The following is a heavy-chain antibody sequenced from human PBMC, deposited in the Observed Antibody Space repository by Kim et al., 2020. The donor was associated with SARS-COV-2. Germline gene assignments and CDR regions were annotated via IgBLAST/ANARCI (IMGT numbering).Heavy chain of an antibody. CDR1: GASIDSSDSY. Sequence: SETLSLTCTVSGASIDSSDSYWGWIRQPPGKGLEWIGSFYYSGTTYYNPSLKSRVTISADTARNQFSLKMTSATAADTALYYCARHTLRSLWCGALGDFDYWGQGPLVAVSS. J-gene: IGHJ4*02. CDR2: FYYSGTT. D-gene: IGHD3-10*01. V-gene: IGHV4-39*01. CDR3: ARHTLRSLWCGALGDFDY.